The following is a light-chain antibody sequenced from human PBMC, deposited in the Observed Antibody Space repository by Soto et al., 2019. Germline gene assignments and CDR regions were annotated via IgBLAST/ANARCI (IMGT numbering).Light chain of an antibody. CDR1: SSDVGGYNY. V-gene: IGLV2-8*01. CDR3: SSYAGSNNLV. Sequence: QSALTQPPSASGSPGQSVTISCTGTSSDVGGYNYVSWYQQHPGKAPKLMIYGVSKRPSGVPDRFSGSKSGNTASLTVSGLQAEDEADYYCSSYAGSNNLVFGGGTKHTDL. CDR2: GVS. J-gene: IGLJ2*01.